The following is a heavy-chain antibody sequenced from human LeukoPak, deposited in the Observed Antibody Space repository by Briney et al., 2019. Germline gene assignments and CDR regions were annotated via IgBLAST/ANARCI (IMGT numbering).Heavy chain of an antibody. CDR2: ISAYNGNT. Sequence: ASVKVSCKASGYTFTSYGISWVRQAPGQGLEWMGWISAYNGNTDYAQKFQGRVTITADESTSTAYMELSSLRSEDTAVYYCARTPIVVVPSYYFDYWGQGTLVTVSS. J-gene: IGHJ4*02. CDR1: GYTFTSYG. V-gene: IGHV1-18*01. D-gene: IGHD2-2*01. CDR3: ARTPIVVVPSYYFDY.